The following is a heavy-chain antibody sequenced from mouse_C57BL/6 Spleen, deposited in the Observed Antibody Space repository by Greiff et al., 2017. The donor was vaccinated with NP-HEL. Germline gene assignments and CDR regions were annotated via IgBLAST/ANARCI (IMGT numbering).Heavy chain of an antibody. D-gene: IGHD1-1*01. Sequence: QVQLQQSGPELVKPGASVKISCKASGYAFSSSWMNWVKQRPGKGLEWIGRIYPGDGDTNYNGKFKGKATLTADKSSSTAYMQLSSLTSEDSAVYFCARGSSYGYFDVWGRVTTVTVSS. CDR2: IYPGDGDT. V-gene: IGHV1-82*01. J-gene: IGHJ1*03. CDR3: ARGSSYGYFDV. CDR1: GYAFSSSW.